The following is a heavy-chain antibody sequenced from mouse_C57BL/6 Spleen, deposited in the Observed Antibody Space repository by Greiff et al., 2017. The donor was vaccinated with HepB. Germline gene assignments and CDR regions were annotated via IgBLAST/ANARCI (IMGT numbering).Heavy chain of an antibody. Sequence: QVQLKQSGPGLVAPSQSLSITCTVSGFSLTSYAISWVRQPPGKGLEWLGVIWTGGGTNYNSALKSRLSISKDNSKSQVFLKMNSLQTDDTARYYCARNSGSSSYWYFDVWGTGTTVTVSS. CDR3: ARNSGSSSYWYFDV. CDR1: GFSLTSYA. J-gene: IGHJ1*03. CDR2: IWTGGGT. V-gene: IGHV2-9-1*01. D-gene: IGHD1-1*01.